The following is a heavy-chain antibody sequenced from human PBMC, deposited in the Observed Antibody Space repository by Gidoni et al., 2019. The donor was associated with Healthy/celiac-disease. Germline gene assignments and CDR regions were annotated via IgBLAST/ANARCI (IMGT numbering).Heavy chain of an antibody. CDR1: GFTFSSYG. CDR2: IWYDGSNK. V-gene: IGHV3-33*01. D-gene: IGHD6-19*01. CDR3: ARDGGRKAVAGFDY. Sequence: QVQLVESGGGVVQPGRSLRLSCAASGFTFSSYGMHWVRQAPGKGLEWVAVIWYDGSNKYYADSVKGRFTISRDNSKNTLYLQMNSLRAEDTAVYYCARDGGRKAVAGFDYWGQGTLVTVSS. J-gene: IGHJ4*02.